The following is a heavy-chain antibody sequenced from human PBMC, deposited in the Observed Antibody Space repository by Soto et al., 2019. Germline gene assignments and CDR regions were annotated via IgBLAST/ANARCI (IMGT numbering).Heavy chain of an antibody. J-gene: IGHJ6*02. V-gene: IGHV2-26*01. CDR1: GFSLSNARMG. Sequence: QVTLKESGPVLVKPTETLTLTCTGSGFSLSNARMGVSWIRQPPGKALEWLAHIFSNDEKSYSTSLKSRLTISTDTSKSQVVLTMTNMDPVDTATYYCARISDTGYGPGGYYYGMDVWGQGTTVTVSS. CDR3: ARISDTGYGPGGYYYGMDV. D-gene: IGHD5-18*01. CDR2: IFSNDEK.